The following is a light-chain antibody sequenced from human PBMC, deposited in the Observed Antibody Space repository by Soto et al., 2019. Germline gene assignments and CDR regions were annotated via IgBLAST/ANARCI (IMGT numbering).Light chain of an antibody. CDR2: EVT. V-gene: IGLV2-8*01. Sequence: QSALTQPPSASGSPGQSVTISCAGTSSDVGGYNYVSWYQQHPGKAPKLIVYEVTKRPSGVPDRFSGSKSGNTASLTVSGLQAEDEADYYCNSYAGSDNFVVFGTGTKVTVL. CDR1: SSDVGGYNY. CDR3: NSYAGSDNFVV. J-gene: IGLJ1*01.